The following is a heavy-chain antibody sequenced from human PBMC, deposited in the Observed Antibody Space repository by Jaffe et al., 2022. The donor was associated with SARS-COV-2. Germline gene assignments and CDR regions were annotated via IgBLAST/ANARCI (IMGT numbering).Heavy chain of an antibody. D-gene: IGHD2-15*01. CDR3: ARHGYCRSRTCYYYYGMDV. Sequence: EVQLVQSGTEVKKPGESLTISCEGFGDSFDSYCIGWVRQMPGKGLEWMGIICPDDSDTRYSPSFQGQVTISADKSISTAYLQWSSLKASDTALYFCARHGYCRSRTCYYYYGMDVWGQGTTVTVSS. J-gene: IGHJ6*02. CDR1: GDSFDSYC. V-gene: IGHV5-51*01. CDR2: ICPDDSDT.